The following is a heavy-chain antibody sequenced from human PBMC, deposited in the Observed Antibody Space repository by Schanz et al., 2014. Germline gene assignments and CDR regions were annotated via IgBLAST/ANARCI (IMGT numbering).Heavy chain of an antibody. Sequence: QVQLQQWGAGLLKPSETLSLSCAVYSGSFSGYYWSWIRQPPGKGLEWIGEINHSGSTNYNPSLKRRVPISVDTPKNQFSLKLSAGTAADTAVYYCARDALGGPHNWFDPWGQGTLVSVSS. CDR2: INHSGST. CDR1: SGSFSGYY. J-gene: IGHJ5*02. CDR3: ARDALGGPHNWFDP. V-gene: IGHV4-34*01. D-gene: IGHD3-16*01.